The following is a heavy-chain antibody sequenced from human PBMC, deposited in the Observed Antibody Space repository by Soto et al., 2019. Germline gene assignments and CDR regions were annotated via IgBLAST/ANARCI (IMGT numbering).Heavy chain of an antibody. Sequence: GGSLRLSCAASGFTFSSYAMSWVRQAPGKGLEWVSAISGSGGSTYYADSVKGRFTISRDNSKNTLYLQMNSLRAEDTAVYYCAKDRSPDYVGYYFDYWGQGTLVTVSS. CDR3: AKDRSPDYVGYYFDY. D-gene: IGHD4-17*01. V-gene: IGHV3-23*01. J-gene: IGHJ4*02. CDR2: ISGSGGST. CDR1: GFTFSSYA.